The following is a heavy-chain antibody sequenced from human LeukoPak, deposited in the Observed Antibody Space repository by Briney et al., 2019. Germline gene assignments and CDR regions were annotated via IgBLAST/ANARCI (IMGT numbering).Heavy chain of an antibody. Sequence: GSVKVSCKASGYTFINYGISWVRQAPGQGLEWMGWISPYNGDTDYAQKVQGRVTMTTDTSTSTAYMELRSLTSDDTAVYYCARGSGSYYYFDYWGHGSLVTVSS. CDR2: ISPYNGDT. CDR1: GYTFINYG. CDR3: ARGSGSYYYFDY. D-gene: IGHD1-26*01. J-gene: IGHJ4*01. V-gene: IGHV1-18*04.